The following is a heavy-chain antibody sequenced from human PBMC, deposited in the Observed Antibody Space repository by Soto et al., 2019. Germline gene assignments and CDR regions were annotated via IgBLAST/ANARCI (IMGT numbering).Heavy chain of an antibody. CDR1: GFTFSSYW. V-gene: IGHV3-7*01. Sequence: GGSLRLSCAASGFTFSSYWMSWVRQAPGKGLEWVANIKQDGSEKYYVDSVKVRFTISSANAKNLLYRLMNSLRADDTAVYYCASALPCTMQGGRQNPHCWFDPWGQGTLVTVSS. CDR2: IKQDGSEK. J-gene: IGHJ5*02. CDR3: ASALPCTMQGGRQNPHCWFDP. D-gene: IGHD1-26*01.